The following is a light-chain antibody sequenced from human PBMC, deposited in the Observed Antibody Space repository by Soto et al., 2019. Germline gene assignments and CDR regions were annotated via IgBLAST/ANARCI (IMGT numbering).Light chain of an antibody. Sequence: DIQMTQSPSTLSASVGDRVTITCRDRQSIDSWLAWYQQRPGRAPKLLIYDVANLETVVPSRFSGSGSETAFPLTIRSLQHDDFAIYYCQPYNNYPRPFGGGTQVPIK. CDR1: QSIDSW. CDR3: QPYNNYPRP. V-gene: IGKV1-5*01. J-gene: IGKJ4*01. CDR2: DVA.